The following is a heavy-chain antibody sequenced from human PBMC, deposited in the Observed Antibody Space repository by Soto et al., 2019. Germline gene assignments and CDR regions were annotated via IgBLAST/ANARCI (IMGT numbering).Heavy chain of an antibody. CDR1: GGTFSSYA. J-gene: IGHJ1*01. D-gene: IGHD6-19*01. CDR2: IIPIFGTA. V-gene: IGHV1-69*13. Sequence: SVKVSCKASGGTFSSYAISWVRQAPGQGLEWMGGIIPIFGTANYAQKFQGRVTITADESTSTAYMELSSLRSEDTAVYYCARAGRSYSSGWIYFQHWGQGTLVTVSS. CDR3: ARAGRSYSSGWIYFQH.